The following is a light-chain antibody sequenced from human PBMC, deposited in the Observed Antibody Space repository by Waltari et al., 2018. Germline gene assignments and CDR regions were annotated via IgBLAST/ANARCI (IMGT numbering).Light chain of an antibody. CDR3: QQSYSVPRT. CDR2: TAS. J-gene: IGKJ3*01. V-gene: IGKV1-39*01. CDR1: QSVTSY. Sequence: DIQLTQSPSSLSASVGDRVTITCRASQSVTSYLTWYQQKPGKAPKLLIHTASTLQSGVPSRFSGSGSGTAFTRTISSLQPEDFATYYCQQSYSVPRTFGPGTKVGVK.